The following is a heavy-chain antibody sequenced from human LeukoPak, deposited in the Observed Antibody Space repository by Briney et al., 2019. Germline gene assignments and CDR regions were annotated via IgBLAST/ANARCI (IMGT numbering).Heavy chain of an antibody. V-gene: IGHV3-21*04. CDR3: ARAGGGYSGYESGTGDY. Sequence: GGSLRLSCEASGFTFNTYSMNWARQAPGKGLEWVSSIDSSGGYMFYADSVKGRFIISRDNAKNSLYLQMNSLRAEDTAVYYCARAGGGYSGYESGTGDYWGQGTLVTVSS. D-gene: IGHD5-12*01. J-gene: IGHJ4*02. CDR2: IDSSGGYM. CDR1: GFTFNTYS.